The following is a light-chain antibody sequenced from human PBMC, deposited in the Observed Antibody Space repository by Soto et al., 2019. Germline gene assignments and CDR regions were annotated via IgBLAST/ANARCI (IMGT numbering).Light chain of an antibody. CDR1: QSVRRN. Sequence: EIVMTQSPATLSVSPGERATLSCRASQSVRRNLAWYQQKPGQAPRLLIYGASTRSTGIPARFSGSGSGTEFTLTISSLKSEDFAVYYCQQYNNWPTTFGQGTKVEIK. V-gene: IGKV3-15*01. CDR2: GAS. CDR3: QQYNNWPTT. J-gene: IGKJ1*01.